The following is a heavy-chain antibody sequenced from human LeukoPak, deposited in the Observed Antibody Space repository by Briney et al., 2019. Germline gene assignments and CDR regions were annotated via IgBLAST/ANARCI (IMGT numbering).Heavy chain of an antibody. D-gene: IGHD4-11*01. Sequence: SQTLSLTCTVSGGSINSGGYYWSWIRQHPGKGLEWTGYISHSGSTYYNPSLKSRVTISLDTSKNQFSLRLSSVSAADTAVYFCTVGPHHYFDSWGQGTLVTVSS. CDR1: GGSINSGGYY. CDR2: ISHSGST. V-gene: IGHV4-31*03. J-gene: IGHJ4*02. CDR3: TVGPHHYFDS.